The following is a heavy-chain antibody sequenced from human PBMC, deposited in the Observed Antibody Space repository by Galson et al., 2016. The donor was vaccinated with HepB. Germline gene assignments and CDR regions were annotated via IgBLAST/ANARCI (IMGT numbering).Heavy chain of an antibody. D-gene: IGHD2-2*01. V-gene: IGHV3-33*01. CDR2: VFYDDSRK. CDR3: VRDISSSHFDL. CDR1: GFLFSDSG. J-gene: IGHJ2*01. Sequence: SLRLSCALSGFLFSDSGMHWVRQAPGKGLEWVAVVFYDDSRKYYADFVKGRFSISRDNSKSSLYLDMSSLRAEDTAVYYCVRDISSSHFDLWGRGTLVTVTS.